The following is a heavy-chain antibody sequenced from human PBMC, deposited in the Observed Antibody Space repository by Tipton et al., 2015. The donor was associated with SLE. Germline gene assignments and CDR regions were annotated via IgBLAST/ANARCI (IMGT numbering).Heavy chain of an antibody. J-gene: IGHJ4*02. Sequence: RSLRLSCAASGFTFRDYPMHWVRQAPGKGLEWLTFIQNDGSNKYYADSVKGRFTISRDNSKNTVSLQMNSLRADDTAVYYCANSRFVPEAYWGQGTLVTVSS. D-gene: IGHD3-3*01. CDR2: IQNDGSNK. CDR3: ANSRFVPEAY. V-gene: IGHV3-30*04. CDR1: GFTFRDYP.